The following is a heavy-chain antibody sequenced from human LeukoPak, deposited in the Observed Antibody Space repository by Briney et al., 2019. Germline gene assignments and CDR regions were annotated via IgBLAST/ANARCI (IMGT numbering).Heavy chain of an antibody. CDR2: ISGSGGST. CDR3: AKGGYDYVWGSYRRFDY. CDR1: GFTFSSYA. Sequence: QPGGSLRLSCAASGFTFSSYAMSWVRQAPGKGLEWVSAISGSGGSTYYADSVKGRFTISRDNSKNTLYLQMNSLRAEDTAVYYCAKGGYDYVWGSYRRFDYWGQGTLVTVSS. D-gene: IGHD3-16*02. J-gene: IGHJ4*02. V-gene: IGHV3-23*01.